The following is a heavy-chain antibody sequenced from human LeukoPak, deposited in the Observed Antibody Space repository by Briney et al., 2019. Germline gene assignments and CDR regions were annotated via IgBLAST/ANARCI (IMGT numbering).Heavy chain of an antibody. D-gene: IGHD6-25*01. Sequence: PGGSLRLSCAASGFSFSDYGMHWVRQAPGKGLDWVAFIRYDGTEKYYADSVKGRFTISRDNSKNTLYLQMNSLRVEDTAVYYCARDSPPIGPAANDAFDIWGQGTMVTVSS. J-gene: IGHJ3*02. V-gene: IGHV3-30*02. CDR3: ARDSPPIGPAANDAFDI. CDR2: IRYDGTEK. CDR1: GFSFSDYG.